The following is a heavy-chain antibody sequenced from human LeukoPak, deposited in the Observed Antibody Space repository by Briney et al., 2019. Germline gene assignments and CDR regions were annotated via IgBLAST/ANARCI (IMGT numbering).Heavy chain of an antibody. D-gene: IGHD5-24*01. CDR3: ARSRDGYNLIAY. CDR1: GYTFTSYG. Sequence: ASVRVSCKASGYTFTSYGISWVRQAPGQGLEWMRWISAYNGNTNYAQKLQGRVTMTTDTSTSTAYMELRSLRSDDTAVYYCARSRDGYNLIAYWGQGTLVTVSS. CDR2: ISAYNGNT. V-gene: IGHV1-18*01. J-gene: IGHJ4*02.